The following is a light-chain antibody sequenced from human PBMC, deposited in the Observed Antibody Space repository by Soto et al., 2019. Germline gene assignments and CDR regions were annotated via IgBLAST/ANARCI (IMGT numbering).Light chain of an antibody. J-gene: IGLJ2*01. CDR2: EVS. Sequence: QSALTQPASVSGSPGQSITISCTGTTSDVGLYNYVSWYQQHPGKAPKLMISEVSNRPSGVSNRFSGSKSGNTASLTISGLQAEEEADYYCSSYTSSDTLVFGAGTQLTVL. V-gene: IGLV2-14*01. CDR3: SSYTSSDTLV. CDR1: TSDVGLYNY.